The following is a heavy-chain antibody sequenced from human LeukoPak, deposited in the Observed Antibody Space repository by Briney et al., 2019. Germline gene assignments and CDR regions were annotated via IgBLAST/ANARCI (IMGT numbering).Heavy chain of an antibody. CDR1: GGSISSGGYY. V-gene: IGHV4-30-2*01. J-gene: IGHJ4*02. CDR3: ARTRGVPYGDYLNDY. D-gene: IGHD4-17*01. Sequence: SQILSLTCTVSGGSISSGGYYWSWIRQPPGKGLEWIGYIYHSGSTYYNPSLKSRVTTSVDRSKNQFSLKLSSVTAADTAVYYCARTRGVPYGDYLNDYWGQGTLVTVSS. CDR2: IYHSGST.